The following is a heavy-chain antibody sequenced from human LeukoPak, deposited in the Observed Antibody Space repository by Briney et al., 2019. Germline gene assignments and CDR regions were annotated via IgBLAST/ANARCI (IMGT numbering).Heavy chain of an antibody. V-gene: IGHV3-23*01. CDR3: AKDVVPGDY. CDR2: ISGSGGST. CDR1: GGTFSSYA. J-gene: IGHJ4*02. Sequence: SCKASGGTFSSYAMSWVRQAPGKGLEWVSAISGSGGSTYYADSVKGRFTISRDNSKNTLYLQMNSLRAEDTAVYYCAKDVVPGDYWGQGTLVTVSS.